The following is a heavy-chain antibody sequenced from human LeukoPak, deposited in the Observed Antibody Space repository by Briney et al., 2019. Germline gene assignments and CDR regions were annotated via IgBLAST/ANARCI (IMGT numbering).Heavy chain of an antibody. CDR1: GVTLSGYS. Sequence: PGGSLRLSCAASGVTLSGYSMNWVRQAPGKGLEWVSHISISGTIYYADSVKGRFTISRDNAKKPLSLQMNSLRAEDTAVYYCSNAKFDYWGQGTLGPVSS. CDR3: SNAKFDY. V-gene: IGHV3-48*01. CDR2: ISISGTI. J-gene: IGHJ4*02.